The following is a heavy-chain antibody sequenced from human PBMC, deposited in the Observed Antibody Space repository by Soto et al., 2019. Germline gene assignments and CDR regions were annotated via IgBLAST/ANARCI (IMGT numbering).Heavy chain of an antibody. CDR2: IYYSGST. J-gene: IGHJ5*02. D-gene: IGHD3-10*01. CDR3: ASYYYGSGSYYNVLATNWFDP. CDR1: GGSISSSSYY. V-gene: IGHV4-39*01. Sequence: QLQLQESGPGLVKPSETLSLTCTVSGGSISSSSYYWGWIRQPPGKGLEWIGSIYYSGSTYYNPSLKSRVTISVDTSKNQFSLKLSSVTAADTAVYYCASYYYGSGSYYNVLATNWFDPWGQGTLVTVSS.